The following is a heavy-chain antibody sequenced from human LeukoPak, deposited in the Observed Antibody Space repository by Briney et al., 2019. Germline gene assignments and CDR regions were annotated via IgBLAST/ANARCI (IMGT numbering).Heavy chain of an antibody. V-gene: IGHV3-48*03. CDR3: AKEGVWYSSSWYDAFDI. J-gene: IGHJ3*02. Sequence: GSLRLSCAASGFPFSSYEMNWVRQAPGKGLEWVSYISSSGSTIYYADSVKGRFTISRDNAKSSLYLQMNSLRAEDTAVYYCAKEGVWYSSSWYDAFDIWGQGTMVTVSS. D-gene: IGHD6-13*01. CDR1: GFPFSSYE. CDR2: ISSSGSTI.